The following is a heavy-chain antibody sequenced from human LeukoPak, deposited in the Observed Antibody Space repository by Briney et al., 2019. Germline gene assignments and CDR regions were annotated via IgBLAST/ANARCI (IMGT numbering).Heavy chain of an antibody. Sequence: GGSLRLSCAVSGFTFNNYAMNWVRQPPGQGLEWVSAISGSGDGTYYADSVKGRFASSRDNSKNTLNLQMNTVRTEDTTVYYCAKAYRDYVVTAFDFWGQGTMVTVSS. J-gene: IGHJ3*01. CDR2: ISGSGDGT. CDR3: AKAYRDYVVTAFDF. D-gene: IGHD4-17*01. CDR1: GFTFNNYA. V-gene: IGHV3-23*01.